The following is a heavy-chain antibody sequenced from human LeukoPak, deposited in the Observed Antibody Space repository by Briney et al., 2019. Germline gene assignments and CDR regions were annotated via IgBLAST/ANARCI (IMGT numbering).Heavy chain of an antibody. CDR2: INPSSGGT. Sequence: ASVKVSCKASGYTFTGYYMHWVRQAPGQGLEWMGWINPSSGGTKFAQNFQGRVTMTRDTSISTAYMELSRLRSDDTAVYYCARDLETYYYDSSGRSFDYWGQGTLVTVSS. J-gene: IGHJ4*02. CDR1: GYTFTGYY. V-gene: IGHV1-2*02. CDR3: ARDLETYYYDSSGRSFDY. D-gene: IGHD3-22*01.